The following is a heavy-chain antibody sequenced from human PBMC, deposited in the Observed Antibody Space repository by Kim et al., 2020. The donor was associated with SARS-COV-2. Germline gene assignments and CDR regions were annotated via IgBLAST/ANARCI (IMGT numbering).Heavy chain of an antibody. D-gene: IGHD6-19*01. CDR2: IIPIFGTA. J-gene: IGHJ4*02. CDR3: ARERDGSGWLLDY. CDR1: GGTFSSYA. Sequence: SVKVSCKASGGTFSSYAISWVRQAPGQGLEWMGGIIPIFGTANYAQKFQGRVTITADESTSTAYMELSSLRSEDTAVYYCARERDGSGWLLDYWGQGTLVTVSS. V-gene: IGHV1-69*13.